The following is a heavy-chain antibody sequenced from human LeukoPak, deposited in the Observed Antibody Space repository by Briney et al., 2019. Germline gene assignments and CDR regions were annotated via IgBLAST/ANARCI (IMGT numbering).Heavy chain of an antibody. CDR3: AREPDYGDYVRWFDP. CDR1: GGSFSGYY. V-gene: IGHV4-34*01. D-gene: IGHD4-17*01. Sequence: SETLSLTCAVYGGSFSGYYWSWIRQPPGKGLEWIGEINHSGSTYYNPSLKSRVTISVDTSKNQFSLKLSSVTAADTAVYYCAREPDYGDYVRWFDPWGQGTLVTVSS. CDR2: INHSGST. J-gene: IGHJ5*02.